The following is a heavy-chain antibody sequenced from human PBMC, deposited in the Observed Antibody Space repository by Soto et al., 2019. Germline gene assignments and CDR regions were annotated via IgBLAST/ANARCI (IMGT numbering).Heavy chain of an antibody. CDR3: AKAQSDCSSTSCYPYYYYYMDV. V-gene: IGHV3-30*18. J-gene: IGHJ6*03. D-gene: IGHD2-2*01. Sequence: GGSLRLSCAASGFTFSSYGMHWVRQAPGKGLEWVAVISYDGSNKYYADSVKGRFTISRDNSKNTLYLQMNSLRAEDTAVYYCAKAQSDCSSTSCYPYYYYYMDVWGKGTTVTVSS. CDR1: GFTFSSYG. CDR2: ISYDGSNK.